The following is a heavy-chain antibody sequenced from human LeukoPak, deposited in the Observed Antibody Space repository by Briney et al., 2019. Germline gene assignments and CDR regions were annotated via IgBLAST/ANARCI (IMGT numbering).Heavy chain of an antibody. CDR2: ISYTGNTK. CDR3: VKESDEYSSSSSDY. V-gene: IGHV3-30*18. D-gene: IGHD6-6*01. Sequence: GGSLILSCAASGFTFNNYGMQWVRQAPGKGLEWVAVISYTGNTKYYVDSVKGRFTISRDNSKNTLYLQMNSLRAEDTAVYYCVKESDEYSSSSSDYWGQGTLVTVSS. J-gene: IGHJ4*02. CDR1: GFTFNNYG.